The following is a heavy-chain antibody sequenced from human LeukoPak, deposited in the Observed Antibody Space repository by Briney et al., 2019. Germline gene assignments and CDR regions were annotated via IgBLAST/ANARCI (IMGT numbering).Heavy chain of an antibody. CDR1: GGSISSGGYS. CDR2: IYHSGST. D-gene: IGHD4-17*01. J-gene: IGHJ4*02. V-gene: IGHV4-30-2*05. CDR3: ARSELYGEDED. Sequence: SETLSLTCAVSGGSISSGGYSWSWIRQPPGKGLEWIGYIYHSGSTYYNPSLKSRVTISVDTSKNQFSLKLSSVTAADTAVYYCARSELYGEDEDWGQGTLVTVSS.